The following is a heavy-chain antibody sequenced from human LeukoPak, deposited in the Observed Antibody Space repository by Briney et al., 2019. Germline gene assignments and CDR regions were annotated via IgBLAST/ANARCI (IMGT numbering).Heavy chain of an antibody. V-gene: IGHV3-21*01. Sequence: PGGSLRLSCAASGFTFSSYGMHWVRQAPGKGLEWVSSISSSSSYIYYADSVKGRFTISRDNAKNSLYLQMNSLRAEDTAVYYCARDSSSGWYYFDYWGQGTLVTVSS. J-gene: IGHJ4*02. D-gene: IGHD6-19*01. CDR3: ARDSSSGWYYFDY. CDR2: ISSSSSYI. CDR1: GFTFSSYG.